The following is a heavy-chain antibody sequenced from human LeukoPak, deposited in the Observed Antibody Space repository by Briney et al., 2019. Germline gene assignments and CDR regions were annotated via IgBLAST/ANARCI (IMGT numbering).Heavy chain of an antibody. D-gene: IGHD1-26*01. CDR2: ISSSSSYI. Sequence: GGSPRLSCAASGFTFSSYSMNWVRQAPGKGLEWVSSISSSSSYIYYADSVKGRFTISRDNAKNSLYLQMNSLRAEDTAVYYCAREKNSGSYPFDYWGQGTLVTVSS. CDR3: AREKNSGSYPFDY. J-gene: IGHJ4*02. V-gene: IGHV3-21*01. CDR1: GFTFSSYS.